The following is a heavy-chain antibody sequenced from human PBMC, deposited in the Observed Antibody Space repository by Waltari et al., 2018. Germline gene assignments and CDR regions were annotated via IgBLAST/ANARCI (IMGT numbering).Heavy chain of an antibody. J-gene: IGHJ4*02. CDR3: ARDDVIPHSGQDY. V-gene: IGHV3-7*03. D-gene: IGHD6-25*01. CDR2: IQENGGTK. CDR1: GFTFSNYW. Sequence: EVQLVESGGGLVPPGGSLRLSCAASGFTFSNYWMSWVRQAPGKGLEWVANIQENGGTKYYVDFVKGRFTIARDNAENSLYLQMNSLRAEDTAVYYCARDDVIPHSGQDYWGQGTLVTVSS.